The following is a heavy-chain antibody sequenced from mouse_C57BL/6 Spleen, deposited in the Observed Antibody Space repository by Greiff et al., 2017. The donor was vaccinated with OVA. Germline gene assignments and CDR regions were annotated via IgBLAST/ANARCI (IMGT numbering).Heavy chain of an antibody. CDR3: ARSDTTAVGGFAY. V-gene: IGHV1-81*01. CDR2: IYPRSGNT. CDR1: GYTFTSYG. D-gene: IGHD1-2*01. Sequence: VQLVESGAELARPGASVKLSCKASGYTFTSYGISWVKQRTGQGLEWIGEIYPRSGNTYYNEKFKGKATLTADKSSSTAYMELRSLTSEDSAVYFCARSDTTAVGGFAYWGQGTLVTVSA. J-gene: IGHJ3*01.